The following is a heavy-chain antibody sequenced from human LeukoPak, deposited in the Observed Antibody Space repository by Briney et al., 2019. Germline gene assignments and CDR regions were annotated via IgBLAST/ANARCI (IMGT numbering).Heavy chain of an antibody. CDR1: GGSISSYY. J-gene: IGHJ4*02. CDR3: ARDRYYYDSSGYYYFDY. Sequence: PSETLSLTCTVSGGSISSYYWSWIRQPPGKGLEWIGYIYYIGSPNYNPSLKSRVTISVDTSKNQFSLKLSSVTAADTAVYYCARDRYYYDSSGYYYFDYWGQGTLVTVSS. D-gene: IGHD3-22*01. CDR2: IYYIGSP. V-gene: IGHV4-59*12.